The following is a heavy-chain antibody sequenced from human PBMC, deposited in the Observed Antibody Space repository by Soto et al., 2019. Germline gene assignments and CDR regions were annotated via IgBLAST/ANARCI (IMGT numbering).Heavy chain of an antibody. CDR3: ARVPSSSGRAHFDY. CDR1: GFTFSSYA. J-gene: IGHJ4*02. V-gene: IGHV3-30-3*01. Sequence: QVQLVESGGGVVQPGRSLRLSCAASGFTFSSYAMHWVRQAPGKGLEWVAVISYDGSNKYYADSVKGRFTISRDNSKNTLYLQMNSLRAEDTAVYSCARVPSSSGRAHFDYWGQGTLVTVSS. CDR2: ISYDGSNK. D-gene: IGHD2-15*01.